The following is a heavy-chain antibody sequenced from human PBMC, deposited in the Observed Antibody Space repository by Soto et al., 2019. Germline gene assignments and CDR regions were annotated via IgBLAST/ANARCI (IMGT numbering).Heavy chain of an antibody. CDR2: IYYSGST. D-gene: IGHD3-3*01. V-gene: IGHV4-59*08. CDR1: GGSLSNYY. CDR3: ARLSHYDFWSGYRPFDD. J-gene: IGHJ4*02. Sequence: SETLSLTCTVSGGSLSNYYWSWIRQPPGKGLEWIGYIYYSGSTDYNPSLKSRVTISVDTSKNQFSLKLSSVTAADTAVYYCARLSHYDFWSGYRPFDDWGQGTLVTVSS.